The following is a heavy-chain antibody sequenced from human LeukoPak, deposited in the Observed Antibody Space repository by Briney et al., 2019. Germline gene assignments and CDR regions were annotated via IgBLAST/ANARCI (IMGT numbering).Heavy chain of an antibody. J-gene: IGHJ4*02. CDR2: ISGSGGST. D-gene: IGHD3-22*01. CDR3: AKAMYYYDSSGYYYFDY. V-gene: IGHV3-23*01. CDR1: GFTFSSYA. Sequence: GGSLRLSCAASGFTFSSYAMSWVRQAPGKGLEWVSAISGSGGSTYYADSVKGRFTTSRDNSKNTLYLQMNSLRAEDTAVYYCAKAMYYYDSSGYYYFDYWGQGTLVTVSS.